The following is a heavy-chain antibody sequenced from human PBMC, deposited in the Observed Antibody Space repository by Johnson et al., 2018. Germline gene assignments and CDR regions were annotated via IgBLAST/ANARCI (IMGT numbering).Heavy chain of an antibody. CDR3: VRDRRYDVLTARHDYALDV. D-gene: IGHD3-9*01. CDR1: GLSVSSDY. V-gene: IGHV3-53*02. J-gene: IGHJ6*02. Sequence: EVQLVETGGGLINTGGSRRLSCTASGLSVSSDYMSWVRQAPGKGLAWVSVIYSSGSKYYAESVKGRFTISRDKSKNTIYLQMSGLRAGDTAVYYCVRDRRYDVLTARHDYALDVWGQGTTVTVSS. CDR2: IYSSGSK.